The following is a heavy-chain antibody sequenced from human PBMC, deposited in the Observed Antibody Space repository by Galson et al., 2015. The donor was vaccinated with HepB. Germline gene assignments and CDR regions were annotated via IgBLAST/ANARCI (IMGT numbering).Heavy chain of an antibody. V-gene: IGHV1-18*01. CDR1: GYTFTSYG. D-gene: IGHD3-16*02. J-gene: IGHJ4*02. CDR3: ARDRGLHLGELSLLFDY. Sequence: SVKVSCKASGYTFTSYGISWVRQAPGQGLEWMGWISAYNGNTNYAQKLQGRVTMTTDTSTSTAYMELRSLRSDDTAVYYCARDRGLHLGELSLLFDYWGQGTLVTVSS. CDR2: ISAYNGNT.